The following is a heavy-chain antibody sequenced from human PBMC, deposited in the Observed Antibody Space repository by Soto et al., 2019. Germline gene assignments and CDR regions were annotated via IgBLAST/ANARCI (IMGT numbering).Heavy chain of an antibody. CDR3: VRVGPSRIEVYDSSGYFDY. CDR1: GLTFSTYA. Sequence: ESGGGVVQPGRSLRLSCAASGLTFSTYALRWVRQAPGKGLEWVALISSDGSNKYYADSVKGRFTISRDNFKNTLSLQMNSLRPEDTAMYYCVRVGPSRIEVYDSSGYFDYWGQGTLVTVSS. D-gene: IGHD3-22*01. J-gene: IGHJ4*02. CDR2: ISSDGSNK. V-gene: IGHV3-30-3*01.